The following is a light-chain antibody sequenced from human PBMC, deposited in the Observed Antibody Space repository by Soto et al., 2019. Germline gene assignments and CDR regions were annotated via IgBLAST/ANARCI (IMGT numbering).Light chain of an antibody. CDR1: SSDIGIYNF. J-gene: IGLJ2*01. Sequence: QSALTQPASVSGSPGQSITIFCTGTSSDIGIYNFVSWYQQHPGKAPKLMIYNVYSRPSGVSSRFSGSKSGNTASLTISWLQAEDEADYYCATWDSRLRALLFGGGTKLTVL. CDR3: ATWDSRLRALL. V-gene: IGLV2-14*03. CDR2: NVY.